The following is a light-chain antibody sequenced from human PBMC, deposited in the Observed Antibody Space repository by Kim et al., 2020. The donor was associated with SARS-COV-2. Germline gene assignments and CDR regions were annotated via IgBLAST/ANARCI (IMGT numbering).Light chain of an antibody. CDR2: DVS. Sequence: GQSITISCTGTNSDGGGYKYVSWYQQHPGKAPKLLIYDVSNRPSGVSNRFSGSKSGNTASLTISGLQAEDEADYYCSSYTTSNTLVFGGGTQLTVL. J-gene: IGLJ2*01. CDR3: SSYTTSNTLV. V-gene: IGLV2-14*03. CDR1: NSDGGGYKY.